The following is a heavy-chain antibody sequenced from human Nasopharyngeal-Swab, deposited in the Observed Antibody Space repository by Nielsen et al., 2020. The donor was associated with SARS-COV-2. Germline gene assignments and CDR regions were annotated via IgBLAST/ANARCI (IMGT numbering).Heavy chain of an antibody. D-gene: IGHD3-10*01. CDR2: IYYSGSP. Sequence: SETLSLTCTVSGGSISSSSYYWDWIRQPPGKGLEWIGSIYYSGSPYYNPSLKSRVTISVDTSKNQFSLKLSSVTAADTAVYYCARERGRGGIWNYYYYYMDVWGKGTTVTVSS. J-gene: IGHJ6*03. CDR3: ARERGRGGIWNYYYYYMDV. CDR1: GGSISSSSYY. V-gene: IGHV4-39*07.